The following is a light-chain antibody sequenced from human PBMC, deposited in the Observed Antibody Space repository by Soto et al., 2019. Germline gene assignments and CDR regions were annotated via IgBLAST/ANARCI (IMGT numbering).Light chain of an antibody. CDR3: HQFGSSPPRT. J-gene: IGKJ1*01. CDR1: QSVTSSS. V-gene: IGKV3-20*01. Sequence: EIVLTQSPGTLSLSPGERVTLSCRASQSVTSSSLAWYQQKSGQAPRLLIYGTSNRATGIPDRFSGSGSGTEFTLTISRLEPEDFAVYYCHQFGSSPPRTFGQGTKVEIK. CDR2: GTS.